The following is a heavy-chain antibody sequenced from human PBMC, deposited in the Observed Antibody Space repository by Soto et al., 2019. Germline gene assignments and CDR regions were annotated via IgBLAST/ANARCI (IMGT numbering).Heavy chain of an antibody. V-gene: IGHV4-34*01. J-gene: IGHJ6*02. Sequence: SETLSLTCAVYGGSFSGYYWSWIRQPPGKGLEWIGEINHSGSTNYNPSLKSRVTISVDTSKNQFSLKLSSVTAADTAVYYCARNGGAAAGTPGSEIDYYYGMDVWGQGTAVTVSS. CDR2: INHSGST. CDR1: GGSFSGYY. D-gene: IGHD6-13*01. CDR3: ARNGGAAAGTPGSEIDYYYGMDV.